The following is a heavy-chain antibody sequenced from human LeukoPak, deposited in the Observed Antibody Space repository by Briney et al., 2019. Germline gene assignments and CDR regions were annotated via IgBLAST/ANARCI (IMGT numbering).Heavy chain of an antibody. V-gene: IGHV1-18*01. CDR2: ISAYNGNT. D-gene: IGHD2-15*01. J-gene: IGHJ4*02. CDR3: ARVARPRYCSGGSCYSYPGPFDY. CDR1: GYTFTSYG. Sequence: ASVKVSCKASGYTFTSYGISWVRQASGQGLEWMGWISAYNGNTNYAQKLQGRVTMTTDTSTSTAYMELRSLRSDDTAVYYCARVARPRYCSGGSCYSYPGPFDYWGQGTLVTVSS.